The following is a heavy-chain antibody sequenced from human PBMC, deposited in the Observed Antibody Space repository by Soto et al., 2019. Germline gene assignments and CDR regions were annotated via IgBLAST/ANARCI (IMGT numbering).Heavy chain of an antibody. CDR2: INAGNGNT. CDR3: ARDDVVVVYSFDY. Sequence: ASVKVSCKASGYTFTSYAMHWVRQAPGQRLEWMGWINAGNGNTKYSQKFQGRVTITRDTSASTAYMELSSLRSEDTAVYYCARDDVVVVYSFDYSGQATLVTVS. J-gene: IGHJ4*02. V-gene: IGHV1-3*01. D-gene: IGHD3-22*01. CDR1: GYTFTSYA.